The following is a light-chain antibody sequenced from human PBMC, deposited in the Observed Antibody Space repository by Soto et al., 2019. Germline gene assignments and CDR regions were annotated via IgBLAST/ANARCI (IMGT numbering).Light chain of an antibody. CDR3: QXLYTYPST. J-gene: IGKJ5*01. V-gene: IGKV1-9*01. CDR2: AAS. Sequence: DIQLTQSPSFLSASVGDRVTITCRASQGISTYLGWYQQKPGKAPKLLIYAASTLQTGVPSRFSGSGSGTEFTLTITXLQPEDXXTXXCQXLYTYPSTFGQGTRLEIK. CDR1: QGISTY.